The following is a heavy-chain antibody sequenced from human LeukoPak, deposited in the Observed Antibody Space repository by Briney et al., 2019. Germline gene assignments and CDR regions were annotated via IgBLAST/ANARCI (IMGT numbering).Heavy chain of an antibody. Sequence: PGGSLRLSCAASGFTVSSNYMRWVRQAPGKGLEWVSVIYSGGSTYYADSVKGRFTISRDNSKNTLYLQMNSLRAEDTAVYYCARDLYYGSGDYYYYYYMDVWGKGTTVTVSS. CDR3: ARDLYYGSGDYYYYYYMDV. CDR2: IYSGGST. CDR1: GFTVSSNY. D-gene: IGHD3-10*01. J-gene: IGHJ6*03. V-gene: IGHV3-66*02.